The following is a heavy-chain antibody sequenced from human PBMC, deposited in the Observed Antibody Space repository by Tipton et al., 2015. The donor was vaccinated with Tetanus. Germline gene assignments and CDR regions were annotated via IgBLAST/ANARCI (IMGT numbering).Heavy chain of an antibody. D-gene: IGHD6-19*01. CDR3: ARALAVAGTGGFDP. J-gene: IGHJ5*02. Sequence: GSLRLSCEASGFTFSNYWMHWVRQAPGKGLMWVSRINGDGNGISYAASVKGRFTISRNNAKNTVYLQMNSLRAEDTAVYYCARALAVAGTGGFDPWGQGTLVTVSS. V-gene: IGHV3-74*01. CDR1: GFTFSNYW. CDR2: INGDGNGI.